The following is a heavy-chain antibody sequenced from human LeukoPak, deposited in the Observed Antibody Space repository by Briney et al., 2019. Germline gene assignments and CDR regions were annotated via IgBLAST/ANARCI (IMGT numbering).Heavy chain of an antibody. CDR3: ARDASPFDY. CDR2: INPNSGGT. Sequence: WASVKVSCKASGYTFIGYYIHWVRQAPGQGLEWMGWINPNSGGTNYAQRFQGRVTMTRDTSISTAYMELSGLRSDDTAVYYCARDASPFDYWGQGTLATVSS. CDR1: GYTFIGYY. J-gene: IGHJ4*02. V-gene: IGHV1-2*02.